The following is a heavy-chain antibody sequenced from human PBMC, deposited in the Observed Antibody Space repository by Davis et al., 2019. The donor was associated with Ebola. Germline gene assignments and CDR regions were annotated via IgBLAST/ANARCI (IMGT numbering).Heavy chain of an antibody. D-gene: IGHD6-13*01. J-gene: IGHJ1*01. CDR3: ASSSWYAEYFQH. Sequence: GGSLRLSCTASGFTFGDYAMSWVRQAPGKGLEWVSAISGSGGSTYYADSVKGRFTISRDNSKNTLYLQMNSLRAEDTAVYYCASSSWYAEYFQHWGQGTLVTVSS. V-gene: IGHV3-23*01. CDR2: ISGSGGST. CDR1: GFTFGDYA.